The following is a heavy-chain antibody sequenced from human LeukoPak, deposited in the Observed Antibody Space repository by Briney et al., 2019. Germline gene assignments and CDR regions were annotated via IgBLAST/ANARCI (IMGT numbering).Heavy chain of an antibody. CDR1: GGSISSYY. CDR3: ARPPMGATDAFDI. D-gene: IGHD1-26*01. CDR2: IYTSGST. J-gene: IGHJ3*02. V-gene: IGHV4-4*09. Sequence: PSETLSLTCTVSGGSISSYYWSWIRQPPGKGLEWIGYIYTSGSTNYNPSLKSRVTISVDTSKNQFSLKLSSVTAADTAVYYRARPPMGATDAFDIWGQGTMVTVSS.